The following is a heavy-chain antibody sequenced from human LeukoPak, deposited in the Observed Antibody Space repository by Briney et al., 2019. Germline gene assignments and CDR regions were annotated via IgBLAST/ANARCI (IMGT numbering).Heavy chain of an antibody. CDR2: ISDSGGRT. J-gene: IGHJ4*02. CDR3: AKRGVVIRVILVAFHKEAYYFDS. D-gene: IGHD3-22*01. Sequence: PGGSLRLSCAVSGITLSNYGMSWVRQAPGKGLEWVAGISDSGGRTNYADSVKGRFTISRDNPKNTLYLQMNSLGAEDTAVYFCAKRGVVIRVILVAFHKEAYYFDSWGQGALVIVSS. V-gene: IGHV3-23*01. CDR1: GITLSNYG.